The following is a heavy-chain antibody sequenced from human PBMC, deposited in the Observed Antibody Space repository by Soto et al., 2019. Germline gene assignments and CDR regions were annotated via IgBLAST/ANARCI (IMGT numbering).Heavy chain of an antibody. V-gene: IGHV5-10-1*01. J-gene: IGHJ6*02. CDR2: IDPSDSYT. CDR3: AICHKRYYGMDV. CDR1: GYSFTSYW. Sequence: PGESLKIFCKGSGYSFTSYWISWVRQMPGKGLEWMGRIDPSDSYTNYSPFFQGHVTISADKSISTAYLQGSSLKDSDTAMYYCAICHKRYYGMDVWGQGTTVTVSS.